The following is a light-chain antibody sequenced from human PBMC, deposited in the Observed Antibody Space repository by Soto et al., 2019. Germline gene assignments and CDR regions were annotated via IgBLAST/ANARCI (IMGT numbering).Light chain of an antibody. CDR1: QTVSSSY. J-gene: IGKJ2*01. V-gene: IGKV3-20*01. Sequence: EIVLTQSPGTLSLSPGERATLSCRASQTVSSSYLDWYQHKPGQAPRLLIYDASTRATGIPDGFSGSGSGTDFTLTISRLEPEDFALYYCQLYGSSFMYTFGQGTKLELK. CDR3: QLYGSSFMYT. CDR2: DAS.